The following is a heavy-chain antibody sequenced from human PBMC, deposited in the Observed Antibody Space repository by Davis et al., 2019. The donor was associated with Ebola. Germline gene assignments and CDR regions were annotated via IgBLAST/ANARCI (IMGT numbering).Heavy chain of an antibody. J-gene: IGHJ4*02. CDR1: GFTFSSYS. V-gene: IGHV3-48*02. CDR3: ARVYNWGFDF. D-gene: IGHD1-20*01. CDR2: ISRGGNTK. Sequence: PGGSLRLSCAASGFTFSSYSMNWVRQAPGKGLEWISYISRGGNTKYYADSVKGRFTISRDSAKDSLYLHMDSLRDDDTAVYYCARVYNWGFDFWGQGTLVTVSS.